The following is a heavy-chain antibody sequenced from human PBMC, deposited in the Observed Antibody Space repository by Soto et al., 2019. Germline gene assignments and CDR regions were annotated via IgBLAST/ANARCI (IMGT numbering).Heavy chain of an antibody. CDR1: GFTFKNYA. CDR3: AKDRLAGNFDY. J-gene: IGHJ4*02. V-gene: IGHV3-23*01. CDR2: ISATGGST. Sequence: GGSLRLSSAASGFTFKNYAMNWVRQAPGKGLEWVATISATGGSTYYADSVKGRFTISRDNSKNTLYLQMNGLRVEDTAVYYCAKDRLAGNFDYWGQGTQVPSPQ.